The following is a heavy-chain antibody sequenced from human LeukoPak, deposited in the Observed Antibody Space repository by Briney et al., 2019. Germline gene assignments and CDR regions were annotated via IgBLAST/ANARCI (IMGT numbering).Heavy chain of an antibody. V-gene: IGHV4-59*12. Sequence: SETLSLTCTVSGGSISSYYWSWIRQPPGKGLEWIGNIYFRGNTYYNPSLESRVTISIDTSKNQFSLKLSSVTAADTAVYYCARAPSTGGVFFDYWGQGTQVTVSS. CDR3: ARAPSTGGVFFDY. D-gene: IGHD5/OR15-5a*01. CDR2: IYFRGNT. CDR1: GGSISSYY. J-gene: IGHJ4*02.